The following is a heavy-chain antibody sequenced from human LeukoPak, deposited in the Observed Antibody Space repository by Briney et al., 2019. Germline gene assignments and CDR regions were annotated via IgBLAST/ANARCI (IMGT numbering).Heavy chain of an antibody. V-gene: IGHV1-8*01. CDR3: ARGRGDRGGWYKAPKTQRLFDY. D-gene: IGHD6-19*01. J-gene: IGHJ4*02. CDR1: GYTFTSYD. CDR2: MNPNSGNT. Sequence: ASVKVSCKASGYTFTSYDINWVRQATGQGLEWMGWMNPNSGNTGYAQKFQGRVTMTRNTSISTAYMELSSLRPEDTAVYYCARGRGDRGGWYKAPKTQRLFDYGGQETLVTVSS.